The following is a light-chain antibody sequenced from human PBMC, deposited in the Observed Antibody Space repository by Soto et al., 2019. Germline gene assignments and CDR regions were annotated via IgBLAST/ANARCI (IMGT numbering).Light chain of an antibody. CDR3: MQGRHSPWT. J-gene: IGKJ1*01. V-gene: IGKV2-30*01. Sequence: DVVVTQSPLSLPVTLGQPASISCRSSESPTFSDGNTYLNWFQQRPGQSPRRLIYKVSTRDSGVTDRSSDSGSGHNFTLKISEVAAEYVGIYYCMQGRHSPWTFGQGTKVEI. CDR1: ESPTFSDGNTY. CDR2: KVS.